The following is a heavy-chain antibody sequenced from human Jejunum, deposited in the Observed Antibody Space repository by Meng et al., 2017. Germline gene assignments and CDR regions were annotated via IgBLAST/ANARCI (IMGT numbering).Heavy chain of an antibody. J-gene: IGHJ3*01. CDR3: ARELGIVVFDD. D-gene: IGHD7-27*01. V-gene: IGHV1-2*02. CDR2: IDPNTGGT. CDR1: GYTFTGNH. Sequence: ASVKVSCKASGYTFTGNHLHWIRQAPGQGPESMGWIDPNTGGTSYVQKFQGRVTMTRDTSISTAYMELSGLTSDDTAIYYCARELGIVVFDDWGQGTMVTVSS.